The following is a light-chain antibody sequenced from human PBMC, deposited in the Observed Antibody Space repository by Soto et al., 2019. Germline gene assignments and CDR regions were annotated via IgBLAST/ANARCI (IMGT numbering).Light chain of an antibody. Sequence: TQMTQSPSSLSASVGDRVTITCQASEDITNDLNWYQQRPGKAPKVLIYDASTLETGVPSRFSGSGYGTHFTLTISSLHPEDCAVYYCQQYDNLPITFGQGTRLE. J-gene: IGKJ5*01. V-gene: IGKV1-33*01. CDR3: QQYDNLPIT. CDR2: DAS. CDR1: EDITND.